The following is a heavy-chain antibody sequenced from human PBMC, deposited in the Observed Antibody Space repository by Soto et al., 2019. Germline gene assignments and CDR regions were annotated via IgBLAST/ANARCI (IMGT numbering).Heavy chain of an antibody. CDR2: IYPSDGNT. CDR1: GFTFISYY. CDR3: ARDRPGVSGSYHFFDS. J-gene: IGHJ4*02. D-gene: IGHD1-26*01. V-gene: IGHV1-46*03. Sequence: ASVKVSCKTSGFTFISYYIHWVRQAPGQGLEWMGLIYPSDGNTNYAHRFQGRVTMTRDTSTSTVYMELTSLRSEDTAVYYCARDRPGVSGSYHFFDSWGQGTLVTVSS.